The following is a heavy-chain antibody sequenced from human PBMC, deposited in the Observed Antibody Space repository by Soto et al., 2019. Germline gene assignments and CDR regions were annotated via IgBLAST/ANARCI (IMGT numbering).Heavy chain of an antibody. J-gene: IGHJ5*02. CDR2: XXNXXXST. D-gene: IGHD6-13*01. CDR3: ARVGAAGGYNWLDP. V-gene: IGHV1-46*01. CDR1: GYTFTSYY. Sequence: XVKVSCKASGYTFTSYYMHWVRQAPGQXXXXXXXXXNXXXSTXXEKXXXXXXXMXXXKXXXQMSRLREEDTAVYYCARVGAAGGYNWLDPWGQGSLVNVSS.